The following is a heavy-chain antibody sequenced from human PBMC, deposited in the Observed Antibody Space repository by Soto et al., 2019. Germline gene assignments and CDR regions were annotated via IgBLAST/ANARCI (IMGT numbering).Heavy chain of an antibody. CDR1: GFTFTTFD. Sequence: EVQLLESGGGLVQPGASLRLSCAASGFTFTTFDMSWARQAPGKGLEWVSVVRGRDGSTSYADSLKGRFTISKDSSKNTLYLQMNSLRAEDTALYYCAKGAWLDDWGQGTLVTVSS. D-gene: IGHD5-12*01. V-gene: IGHV3-23*01. CDR2: VRGRDGST. CDR3: AKGAWLDD. J-gene: IGHJ4*02.